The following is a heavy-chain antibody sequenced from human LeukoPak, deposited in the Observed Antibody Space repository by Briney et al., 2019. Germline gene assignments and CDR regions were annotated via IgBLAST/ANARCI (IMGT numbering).Heavy chain of an antibody. Sequence: PVGSLCLSRAASGFTFSSYWIDWVRKAPGKGLVWVSRINSDGSSTSYADSVKGRFTISRDNAKYTLYLQMNSLRAEDTAVYYCASYDIVVVVAAETDYAGMYVWGQASKVTVSS. CDR3: ASYDIVVVVAAETDYAGMYV. CDR2: INSDGSST. CDR1: GFTFSSYW. D-gene: IGHD2-15*01. V-gene: IGHV3-74*01. J-gene: IGHJ6*02.